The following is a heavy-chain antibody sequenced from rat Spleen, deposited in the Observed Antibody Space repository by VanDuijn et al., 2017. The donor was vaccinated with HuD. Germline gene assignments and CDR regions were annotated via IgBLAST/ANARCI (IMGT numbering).Heavy chain of an antibody. CDR2: ISYDGSST. CDR1: GFTFSDYN. J-gene: IGHJ1*01. CDR3: AREGKLRRYFDF. D-gene: IGHD1-6*01. V-gene: IGHV5-7*01. Sequence: EVQLVESGGGLVQPGRSLKLSCAASGFTFSDYNMAWVRQAPKKGLEWVATISYDGSSTYYRDSVKGRFTISRDNAKSTLYLQMDSLRSEDTATYYCAREGKLRRYFDFWGPGTMVTVSS.